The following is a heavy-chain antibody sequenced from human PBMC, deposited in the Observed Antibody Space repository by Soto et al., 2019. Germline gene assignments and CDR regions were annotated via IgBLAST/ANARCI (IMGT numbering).Heavy chain of an antibody. J-gene: IGHJ2*01. Sequence: SETLSLTCAISGDSIGNFYWSWIRQPAGKGLESLGRLSASGRTNYSPSLQSRVTMSLDRSKNRFSLRLTSVSAADTAVYFCARGMGRYFDLWGRGTLVTVSS. CDR1: GDSIGNFY. CDR2: LSASGRT. V-gene: IGHV4-4*07. CDR3: ARGMGRYFDL. D-gene: IGHD2-8*01.